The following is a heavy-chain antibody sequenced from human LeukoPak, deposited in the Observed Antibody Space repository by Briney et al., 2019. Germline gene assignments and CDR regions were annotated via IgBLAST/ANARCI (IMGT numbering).Heavy chain of an antibody. V-gene: IGHV4-34*01. CDR1: GGSLSGYY. Sequence: SETLSLTCAVYGGSLSGYYWSWIRQPPGKGLEWIGEINHSGSTNYNPSLKSRVTILVDTSKNQFSLKLSSVTAADTAVYYCARGGPGYCSSISCYPRWFDPWGQGTLVTVSS. D-gene: IGHD2-2*03. CDR3: ARGGPGYCSSISCYPRWFDP. CDR2: INHSGST. J-gene: IGHJ5*02.